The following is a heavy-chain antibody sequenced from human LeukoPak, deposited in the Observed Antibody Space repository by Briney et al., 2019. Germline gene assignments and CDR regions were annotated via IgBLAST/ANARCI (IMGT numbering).Heavy chain of an antibody. J-gene: IGHJ4*02. CDR3: ATAPAAADSC. D-gene: IGHD6-13*01. CDR2: INRDGSKK. CDR1: GFTFSNSW. V-gene: IGHV3-7*01. Sequence: GGSLRLSCAASGFTFSNSWMTWVRQAPGKGLEWVANINRDGSKKTYVDSVKGRFTISRDNAKNSVYLQMNSLRGEDTAVYYCATAPAAADSCWGQGTLVAVSP.